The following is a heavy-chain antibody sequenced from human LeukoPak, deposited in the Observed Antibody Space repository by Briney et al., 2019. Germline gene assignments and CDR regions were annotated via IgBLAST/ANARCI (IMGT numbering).Heavy chain of an antibody. CDR1: GFTVSSNY. V-gene: IGHV3-53*01. CDR2: IYSGGST. D-gene: IGHD3-3*01. Sequence: GGSLRLSCAASGFTVSSNYMSWVRQAPGKGLEWVSVIYSGGSTYYADSVKGRFTISRDNSKNTLNLQMNSLRAEDTAVYYCARDWRRYYFDYWGQGTLVTVSS. J-gene: IGHJ4*02. CDR3: ARDWRRYYFDY.